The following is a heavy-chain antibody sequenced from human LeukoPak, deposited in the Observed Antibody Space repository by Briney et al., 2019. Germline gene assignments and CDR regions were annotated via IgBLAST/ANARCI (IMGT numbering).Heavy chain of an antibody. CDR1: GYTLTELS. J-gene: IGHJ4*02. CDR2: FDPEDGET. CDR3: ATGFSWLVGATVAPGGFDY. Sequence: GASVNVSCKVSGYTLTELSMHWVRQAPGKGLEWMGRFDPEDGETIYAQKFQGRVTMTEGTSTDTAYMELSSLRSEDTAVYYCATGFSWLVGATVAPGGFDYWGQGTLVTVSS. D-gene: IGHD1-26*01. V-gene: IGHV1-24*01.